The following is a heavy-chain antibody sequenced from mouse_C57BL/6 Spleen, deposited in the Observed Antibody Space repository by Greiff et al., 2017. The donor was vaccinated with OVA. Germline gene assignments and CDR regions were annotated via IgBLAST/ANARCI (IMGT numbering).Heavy chain of an antibody. CDR3: TRVGYYGSGWYFDV. V-gene: IGHV5-9-1*02. Sequence: EVKLMESGEGLVKPGGSLKLSCAASGFTFSSYAMSWVRQTPEKRLEWVAYISSGGDYIYYADTVNGRFTISRDNARNTLYLQMSSLKSEDTAMYYCTRVGYYGSGWYFDVWGTGTTVTVSS. CDR1: GFTFSSYA. J-gene: IGHJ1*03. D-gene: IGHD1-1*01. CDR2: ISSGGDYI.